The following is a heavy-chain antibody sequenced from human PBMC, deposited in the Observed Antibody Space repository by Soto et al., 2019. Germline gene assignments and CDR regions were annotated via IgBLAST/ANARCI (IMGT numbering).Heavy chain of an antibody. Sequence: QVQLVQSGAEVKKPGASVKVSCKASGYTFTAYYMHLVRQAPGQGLEWMGRINPNSGGSNYAQKFQGRVTMIRDTSISTAYMELSRLRSDDTTIYYCAREETAAASHEGNWFDPWGQGTLVTVSS. D-gene: IGHD2-2*01. CDR3: AREETAAASHEGNWFDP. V-gene: IGHV1-2*06. J-gene: IGHJ5*02. CDR1: GYTFTAYY. CDR2: INPNSGGS.